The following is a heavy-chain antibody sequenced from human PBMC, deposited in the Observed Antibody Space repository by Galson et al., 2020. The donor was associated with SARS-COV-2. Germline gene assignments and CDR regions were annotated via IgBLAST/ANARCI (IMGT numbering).Heavy chain of an antibody. Sequence: GESLKISCEVAGFVFSSYGIHWVRQAPGKGLEWVAVMSYDGTEKYYAESVKGRFTISRDNSKNTLYLQMNNLRADDTAVYYCAKDVGRDYGTYFSYYGMDVWGQGTTVTVSS. D-gene: IGHD1-26*01. J-gene: IGHJ6*02. CDR1: GFVFSSYG. CDR3: AKDVGRDYGTYFSYYGMDV. V-gene: IGHV3-30*18. CDR2: MSYDGTEK.